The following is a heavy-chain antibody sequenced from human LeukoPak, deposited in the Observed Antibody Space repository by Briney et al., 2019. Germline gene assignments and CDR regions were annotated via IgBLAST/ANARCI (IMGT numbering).Heavy chain of an antibody. V-gene: IGHV3-23*01. CDR3: AKRDGSLDY. Sequence: GGSLRLSCAASGFTFRSYALSWVRQAPGKGLEWVSGISGSGDSTYYADSVKGRFTISRDNSKNTLYLQMNSLRAEDTAVYYCAKRDGSLDYWGQGTLVTVSS. D-gene: IGHD3-10*01. CDR2: ISGSGDST. J-gene: IGHJ4*02. CDR1: GFTFRSYA.